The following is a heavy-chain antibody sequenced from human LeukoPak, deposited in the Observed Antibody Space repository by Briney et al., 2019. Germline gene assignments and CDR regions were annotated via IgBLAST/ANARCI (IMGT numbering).Heavy chain of an antibody. J-gene: IGHJ4*02. V-gene: IGHV3-49*04. Sequence: GGSLRLTCTTSGFAFDDFAMSWVRQPAGKGLEWVGFIRRRAYGGAAEYAASVKGRFIISRDDSKGIAYLQMNSLKTEDTAVYYCSRNGLVDFDYWGQGSRVIVSP. CDR1: GFAFDDFA. CDR2: IRRRAYGGAA. CDR3: SRNGLVDFDY.